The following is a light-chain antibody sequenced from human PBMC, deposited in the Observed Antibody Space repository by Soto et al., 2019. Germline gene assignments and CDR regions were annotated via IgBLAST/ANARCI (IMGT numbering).Light chain of an antibody. V-gene: IGLV1-47*01. Sequence: QSVVTQPPSASGTPGQRVTISCSGSSSNIGSNYVYWYQQLPGTAPKLLIYRNNQRPSGVPDRFSRSKSGTSASLAISGRRSEDEADYYCAAWDDSLSGPLYVFGTGTKVTVL. CDR3: AAWDDSLSGPLYV. CDR2: RNN. CDR1: SSNIGSNY. J-gene: IGLJ1*01.